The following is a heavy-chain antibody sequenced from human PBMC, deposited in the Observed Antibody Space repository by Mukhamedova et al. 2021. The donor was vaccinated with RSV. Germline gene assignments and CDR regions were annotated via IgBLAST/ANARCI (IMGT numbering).Heavy chain of an antibody. D-gene: IGHD3-22*01. CDR2: IYHSGNT. J-gene: IGHJ4*02. CDR3: AGSPRGSSDIGGYYPGDY. Sequence: GKGLEWIGEIYHSGNTNYSPSFKSRVTISVDKSKNQSSLKLTSVTAADTAVYYCAGSPRGSSDIGGYYPGDYWGQGTLVNVSS. V-gene: IGHV4-4*02.